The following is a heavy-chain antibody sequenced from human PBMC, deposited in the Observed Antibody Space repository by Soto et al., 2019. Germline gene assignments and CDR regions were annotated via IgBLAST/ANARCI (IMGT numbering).Heavy chain of an antibody. J-gene: IGHJ4*02. CDR2: ISTYDGNT. CDR1: GYSFTIYG. D-gene: IGHD2-15*01. Sequence: ASVKVSCKASGYSFTIYGITWVRQAPGQGPEWMGWISTYDGNTNYAQNFQGRVSMATDTSTSTAYMELRSLRADDTAVYYCARDRGRSCIGGTCPFDYWGQGTLVTVS. CDR3: ARDRGRSCIGGTCPFDY. V-gene: IGHV1-18*01.